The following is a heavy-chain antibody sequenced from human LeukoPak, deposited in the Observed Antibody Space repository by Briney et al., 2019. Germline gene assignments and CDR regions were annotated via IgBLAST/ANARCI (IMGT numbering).Heavy chain of an antibody. CDR2: ISSSGGTI. CDR3: VKDLTATTSA. V-gene: IGHV3-64D*09. J-gene: IGHJ4*02. CDR1: GFTFSSYV. Sequence: GGSLCLSCSASGFTFSSYVMHWVRQAPGKGLEYVSGISSSGGTIYEAESVKGRFSIYSDNSKNTLDLQMSSLRAEDTAVYYCVKDLTATTSAWGQGTLVIVSS. D-gene: IGHD1-7*01.